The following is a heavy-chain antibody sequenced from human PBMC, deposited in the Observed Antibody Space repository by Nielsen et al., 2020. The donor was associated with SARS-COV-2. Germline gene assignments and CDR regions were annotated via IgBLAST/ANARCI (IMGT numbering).Heavy chain of an antibody. D-gene: IGHD6-19*01. CDR3: ARLEFSPSGGWYPDY. J-gene: IGHJ4*02. CDR1: GGSISSYY. V-gene: IGHV4-59*08. CDR2: IYYSGST. Sequence: SETLSLTCTVSGGSISSYYWSWIRQPPGKGLEWIGYIYYSGSTNYNPSLWSRVTISVDTSKNQFSLRLSSVTAADTAVYFCARLEFSPSGGWYPDYWGQGTLVTVSS.